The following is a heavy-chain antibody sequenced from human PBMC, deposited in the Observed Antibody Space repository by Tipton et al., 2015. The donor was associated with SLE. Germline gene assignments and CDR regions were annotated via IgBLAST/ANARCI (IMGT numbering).Heavy chain of an antibody. CDR1: GGSISSGSYY. D-gene: IGHD2-2*01. J-gene: IGHJ4*02. CDR2: IYTSGST. Sequence: TLSLTCTVSGGSISSGSYYWSWIRQPAGKGLEWIGRIYTSGSTNYNPSLKSRVTISVDTSKNQFSLKLSSVTAADTAVYYCARDLAYCSSTSCFDYCDYWGQGTLVTVSS. CDR3: ARDLAYCSSTSCFDYCDY. V-gene: IGHV4-61*02.